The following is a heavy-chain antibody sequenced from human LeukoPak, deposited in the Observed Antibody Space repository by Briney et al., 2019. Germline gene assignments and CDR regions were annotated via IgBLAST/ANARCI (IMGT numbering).Heavy chain of an antibody. CDR2: IIPIFGTA. J-gene: IGHJ4*02. CDR3: ASPSCSSTSCYTYYFDY. V-gene: IGHV1-69*05. CDR1: GGTFSSYA. Sequence: ASVKVSCKASGGTFSSYAISWVRQAPGQGLEWMGGIIPIFGTANYAQKFQGRVTITTDESTSTAYMELSSLRSEDTAVYYCASPSCSSTSCYTYYFDYWGQGTLVTVSS. D-gene: IGHD2-2*02.